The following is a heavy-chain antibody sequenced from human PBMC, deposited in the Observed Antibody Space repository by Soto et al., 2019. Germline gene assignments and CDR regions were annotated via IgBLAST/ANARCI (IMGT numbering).Heavy chain of an antibody. D-gene: IGHD6-19*01. V-gene: IGHV3-7*04. CDR1: GFTFSSYW. Sequence: PGGSLRLSCAASGFTFSSYWMSWVRQAPGKGLEWVANIKQDGSEKYYVDSVKGRFNLSRDNAKNSLQLQMNSLRAEDTAIYFCARVAYGNGWIFDYWGRGTLVTVSS. CDR3: ARVAYGNGWIFDY. J-gene: IGHJ4*01. CDR2: IKQDGSEK.